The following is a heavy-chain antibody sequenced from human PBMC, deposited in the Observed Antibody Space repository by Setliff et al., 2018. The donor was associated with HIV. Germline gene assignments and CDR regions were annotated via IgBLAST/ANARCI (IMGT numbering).Heavy chain of an antibody. J-gene: IGHJ4*02. CDR3: ARSRRTSPYWFDY. Sequence: SETLSLTCSVSGGSINNDIYFWTWIRQHPGKGLEWIGYIYYSGNTYYHPSLKSRFTISVDTSKNQFSPRLTSVTAADTARYFCARSRRTSPYWFDYWGQGIPVTVSS. CDR1: GGSINNDIYF. D-gene: IGHD1-1*01. CDR2: IYYSGNT. V-gene: IGHV4-31*03.